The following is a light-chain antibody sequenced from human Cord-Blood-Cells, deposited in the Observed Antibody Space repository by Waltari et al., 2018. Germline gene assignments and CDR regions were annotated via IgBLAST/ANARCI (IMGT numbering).Light chain of an antibody. CDR3: QQYGSSPPYT. CDR1: QSVSSSY. CDR2: GPS. J-gene: IGKJ2*01. Sequence: IVLTQSPGTLSLSLGERATLSCRASQSVSSSYLAWYQQKPGQAPRLLIYGPSSRATGIPDRFSGSGSGTDFTLTISRLEPEDFAVYYCQQYGSSPPYTFGQGTKLEIK. V-gene: IGKV3-20*01.